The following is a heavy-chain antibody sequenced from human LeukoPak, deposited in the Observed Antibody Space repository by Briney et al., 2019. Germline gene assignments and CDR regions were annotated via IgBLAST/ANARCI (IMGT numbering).Heavy chain of an antibody. J-gene: IGHJ4*02. D-gene: IGHD5-24*01. Sequence: ASVKGSCKASGYTFTSYDINWVRQATGQGLEWMGWMDPNSGNTGYAQKFQGRVTMTRDTSTSTVYMELSSLRSDDTAVYYCARGGKGNADGYNQALDYWGQGTLVTVSS. V-gene: IGHV1-8*02. CDR2: MDPNSGNT. CDR1: GYTFTSYD. CDR3: ARGGKGNADGYNQALDY.